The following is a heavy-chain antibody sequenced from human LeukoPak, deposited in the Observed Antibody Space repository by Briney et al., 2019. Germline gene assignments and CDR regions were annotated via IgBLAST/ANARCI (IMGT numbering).Heavy chain of an antibody. J-gene: IGHJ4*02. CDR3: ARGLIDGGNSPVADFDY. D-gene: IGHD4-23*01. Sequence: PGGSLRLSCAASGFTVSSNYMSWVRQAPGKGLEWVSVIYSGGSTYYADSVKGRFTISRDNSKNTLYLQMNSLRAEDTAVYYCARGLIDGGNSPVADFDYWGQGTLVTVSS. CDR2: IYSGGST. V-gene: IGHV3-66*01. CDR1: GFTVSSNY.